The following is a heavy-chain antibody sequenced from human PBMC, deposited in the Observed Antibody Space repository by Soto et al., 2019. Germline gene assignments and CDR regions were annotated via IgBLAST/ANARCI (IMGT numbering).Heavy chain of an antibody. D-gene: IGHD3-3*01. CDR1: GFTFSSYG. J-gene: IGHJ6*03. CDR2: IWYDGSNK. Sequence: GGSLRLSCAASGFTFSSYGMHWVRQAPGKGLEWVAVIWYDGSNKYYADSVKGRFTISRDNSKNTLYLQMNSLRAEDTAVYYCARDSAYYDFWFAPQSTNYYYYMDVWGKGTTVTVSS. CDR3: ARDSAYYDFWFAPQSTNYYYYMDV. V-gene: IGHV3-33*01.